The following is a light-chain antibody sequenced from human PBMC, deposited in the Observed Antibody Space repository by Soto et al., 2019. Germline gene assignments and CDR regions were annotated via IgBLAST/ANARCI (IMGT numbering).Light chain of an antibody. CDR3: QQRNIWPPVT. V-gene: IGKV3-11*01. J-gene: IGKJ5*01. CDR2: GAF. CDR1: PSVTNF. Sequence: EIVLTQSPATLSLSPGERATLSCRASPSVTNFLAWYQQKPGQAPRLLIYGAFNRATGIPARFSGSGSGTDFTPTISSLEPEDSAIYCCQQRNIWPPVTFGQGTRLEIK.